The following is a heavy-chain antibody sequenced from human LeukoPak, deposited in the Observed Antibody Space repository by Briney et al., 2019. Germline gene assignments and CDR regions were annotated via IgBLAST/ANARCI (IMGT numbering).Heavy chain of an antibody. D-gene: IGHD1-26*01. V-gene: IGHV3-23*01. J-gene: IGHJ4*02. CDR2: ISGSGGST. CDR3: ARSWFDY. Sequence: GGSLRLSCTASGFPFHTYAMHWVRQAPGKGLEWVSGISGSGGSTYYADSVKGRFTISRDNSKNTLYLQMNSLRAEDTAVYYCARSWFDYWGQGTLVTVSS. CDR1: GFPFHTYA.